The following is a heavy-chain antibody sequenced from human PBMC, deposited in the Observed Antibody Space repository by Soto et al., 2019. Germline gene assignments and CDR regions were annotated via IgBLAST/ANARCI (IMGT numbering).Heavy chain of an antibody. CDR2: IYYSGST. J-gene: IGHJ5*02. CDR3: ARDGYSSSSRSTAGFDP. V-gene: IGHV4-59*01. Sequence: PSETLSLTCTVSGGSISSYYWSWIRQPPGKGLEWIGYIYYSGSTNYNPSLKSRVTISVDTSKNQFSLKLSSVTAADTAVYYCARDGYSSSSRSTAGFDPWGQGTLVTVSS. D-gene: IGHD6-6*01. CDR1: GGSISSYY.